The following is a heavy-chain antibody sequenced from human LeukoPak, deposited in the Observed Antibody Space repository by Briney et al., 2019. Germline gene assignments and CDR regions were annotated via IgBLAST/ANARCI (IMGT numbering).Heavy chain of an antibody. D-gene: IGHD4-17*01. CDR1: GFTFSTYA. CDR3: SRDPNGDYVGAFDFQR. CDR2: IRGSVGGT. V-gene: IGHV3-23*01. Sequence: GGSLRPSCVVSGFTFSTYAMTWVRQAPGRGLEWVSSIRGSVGGTYYADSVRGRFTISRDNSKNTLYLQMNSLRAEDTAIYYCSRDPNGDYVGAFDFQRWGQGTLVTVSS. J-gene: IGHJ1*01.